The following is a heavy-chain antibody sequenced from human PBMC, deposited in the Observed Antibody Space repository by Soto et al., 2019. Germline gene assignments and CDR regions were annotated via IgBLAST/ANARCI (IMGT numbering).Heavy chain of an antibody. CDR3: ANHSGYDHYYGMDV. CDR1: ILSFDIYA. Sequence: EVQLLESGGGLVQPGGSLRLSCAASILSFDIYAMSWVRQAPGKGLEWVSATTGSGGTAYYAGSVKGRFTISRDNSKNTLYLQMDSRRAEDTAVYYCANHSGYDHYYGMDVWGQGTTVTVSS. J-gene: IGHJ6*02. V-gene: IGHV3-23*01. D-gene: IGHD5-12*01. CDR2: TTGSGGTA.